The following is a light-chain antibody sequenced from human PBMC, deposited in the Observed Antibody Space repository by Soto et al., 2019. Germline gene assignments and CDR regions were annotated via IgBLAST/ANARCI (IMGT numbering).Light chain of an antibody. CDR3: QQYNNWQYT. V-gene: IGKV3-15*01. Sequence: EIVMTQSPATLSVSPGERATLSCRASQSVSSNLAWYQQKPGQAPRLLIYGASTRATGIPARFSGSGSGTEFTLTISSLHSEDFAVSYCQQYNNWQYTFGQGTKLEIK. J-gene: IGKJ2*01. CDR2: GAS. CDR1: QSVSSN.